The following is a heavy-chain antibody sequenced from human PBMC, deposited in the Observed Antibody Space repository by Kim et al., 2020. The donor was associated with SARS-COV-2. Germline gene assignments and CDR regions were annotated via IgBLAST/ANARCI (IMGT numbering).Heavy chain of an antibody. CDR3: AAPSGIAAADFDY. CDR1: GFTFSSYS. V-gene: IGHV3-21*01. CDR2: ISSSSSYI. J-gene: IGHJ4*02. Sequence: GGSLRLSCAASGFTFSSYSMNWVRKAPGKGLEWVSSISSSSSYIYYADSVKGRFTISRDNAKNSLYLQMNSLRAEDTAVYYCAAPSGIAAADFDYWGQGTLVTVSS. D-gene: IGHD6-13*01.